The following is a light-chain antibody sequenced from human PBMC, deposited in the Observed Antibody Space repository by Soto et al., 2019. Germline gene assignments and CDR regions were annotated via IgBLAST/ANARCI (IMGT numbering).Light chain of an antibody. Sequence: EVVMRQSPATLSVSPGEGATLSCRASQGFGDTLAWFQQKPGQAPRLLIFGTSNRAPGIPDRFSGSGSGTDFTLTISRLEPDDFAVYYCQHYGDSSWTFGQGTKVEIK. CDR1: QGFGDT. CDR2: GTS. V-gene: IGKV3-20*01. J-gene: IGKJ1*01. CDR3: QHYGDSSWT.